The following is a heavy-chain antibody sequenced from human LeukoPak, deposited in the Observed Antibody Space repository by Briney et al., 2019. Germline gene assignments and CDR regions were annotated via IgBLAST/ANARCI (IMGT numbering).Heavy chain of an antibody. J-gene: IGHJ4*02. V-gene: IGHV3-15*01. D-gene: IGHD3-3*01. CDR2: IKSKTDGGTT. CDR1: GFTFSNAW. Sequence: GGSLRLSCAASGFTFSNAWMSWVRQAPGKGLEWVGRIKSKTDGGTTDYAAPVKGRFTISGDDSKNTLYLQMNSLKTEDTAVYYCTTEYDFWSGYLDYWGQGTLVTVSS. CDR3: TTEYDFWSGYLDY.